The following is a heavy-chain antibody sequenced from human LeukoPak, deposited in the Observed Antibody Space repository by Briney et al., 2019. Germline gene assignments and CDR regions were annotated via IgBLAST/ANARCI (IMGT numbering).Heavy chain of an antibody. J-gene: IGHJ4*02. CDR2: IYYSGGT. D-gene: IGHD1-26*01. CDR3: ARVGTVLDGGY. V-gene: IGHV4-59*07. CDR1: GGSISSDY. Sequence: PSDTLSLTCTVYGGSISSDYWSWIRQPPRKGLDWIGYIYYSGGTNYNPSLKGRVTISVDTSKKQFSLKLSSVTAADTAVYDCARVGTVLDGGYWGQGILVTVSS.